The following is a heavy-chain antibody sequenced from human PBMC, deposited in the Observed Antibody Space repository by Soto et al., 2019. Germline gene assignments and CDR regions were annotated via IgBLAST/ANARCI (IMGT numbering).Heavy chain of an antibody. J-gene: IGHJ4*02. D-gene: IGHD1-7*01. V-gene: IGHV1-2*02. CDR1: GYTFTGYY. Sequence: ASVKVSCKASGYTFTGYYMHWVRQAPGQGLEWMGWINPNSGGTNYAKKFRGRVTMTRDTSISTAYMELSRLRSDDTAVYYCARGTGTSDFDYWGQGTLVTVSS. CDR3: ARGTGTSDFDY. CDR2: INPNSGGT.